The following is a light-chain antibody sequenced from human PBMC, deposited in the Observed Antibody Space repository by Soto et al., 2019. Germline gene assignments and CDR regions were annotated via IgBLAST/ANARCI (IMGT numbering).Light chain of an antibody. V-gene: IGKV3-20*01. J-gene: IGKJ1*01. CDR3: QQYGSSPWT. Sequence: EIVLTQSPGTLSLCPGERATLSCRASQSVSSNYLAWYQQKPGQAPRLLIYSASSRATGIPDRISGSGSGTDFTLIISRLEPEDFAVYYCQQYGSSPWTFGQGTKVDI. CDR1: QSVSSNY. CDR2: SAS.